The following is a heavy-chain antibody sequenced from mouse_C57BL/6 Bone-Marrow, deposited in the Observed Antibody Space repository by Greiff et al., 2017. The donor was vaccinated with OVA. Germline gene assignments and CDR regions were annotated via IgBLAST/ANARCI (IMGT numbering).Heavy chain of an antibody. D-gene: IGHD1-1*02. CDR2: INYDGSST. J-gene: IGHJ1*03. V-gene: IGHV5-16*01. CDR3: AREDGSHWYFDV. Sequence: VKLVESEGGLVQPGSSMKLSCTASGFTFSDYYMAWVRQVPEKGLEWVANINYDGSSTYYLDSLKSRFIISRDNAKNILYLQMSSLKSEDTATYYCAREDGSHWYFDVWGTGTTVTVSS. CDR1: GFTFSDYY.